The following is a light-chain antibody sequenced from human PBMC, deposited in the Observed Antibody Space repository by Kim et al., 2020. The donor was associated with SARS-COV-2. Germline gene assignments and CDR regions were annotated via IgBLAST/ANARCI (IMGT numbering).Light chain of an antibody. Sequence: QSALTQPPSVSGSPGQSVTISCTGANSDVGRFDRVSWFQQAPGAAPKLIIYEVSTRPSGVSDRFSGSKSGNTASLTISGLQTKDEGDYYCNAYTGSRTYVFGTGTKVTVL. J-gene: IGLJ1*01. V-gene: IGLV2-18*02. CDR2: EVS. CDR1: NSDVGRFDR. CDR3: NAYTGSRTYV.